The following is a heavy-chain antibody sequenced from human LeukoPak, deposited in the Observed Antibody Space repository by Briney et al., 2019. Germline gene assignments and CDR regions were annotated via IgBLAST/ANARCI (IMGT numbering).Heavy chain of an antibody. CDR1: GSTVSSNY. D-gene: IGHD6-19*01. V-gene: IGHV3-53*01. Sequence: QPGGSLRLSCAASGSTVSSNYMSWVRQAPGKGLEWVSVIYSGGSTYYADSVKGRFTISRDNARSTLYLQMNSLRAEDTAVYYCATDGRSSGWYGFDYWGQGILVTVSS. CDR3: ATDGRSSGWYGFDY. CDR2: IYSGGST. J-gene: IGHJ4*02.